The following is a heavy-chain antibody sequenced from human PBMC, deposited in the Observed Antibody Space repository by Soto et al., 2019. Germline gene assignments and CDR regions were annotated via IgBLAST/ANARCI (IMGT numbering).Heavy chain of an antibody. CDR3: ARDRIGWFGELLSQTPYYFDY. D-gene: IGHD3-10*01. CDR1: GYTFTSYY. J-gene: IGHJ4*02. CDR2: INPSGGST. V-gene: IGHV1-46*01. Sequence: ASVKVSCKASGYTFTSYYMHWVRQAPGQGLEWMGIINPSGGSTSYAQKFQGRVTMTTDTSTSTAYMELRSLRSDDTAVYYCARDRIGWFGELLSQTPYYFDYWGQGTLVTVSS.